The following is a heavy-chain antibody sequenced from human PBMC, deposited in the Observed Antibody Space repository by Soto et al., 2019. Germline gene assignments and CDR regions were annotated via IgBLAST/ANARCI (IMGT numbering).Heavy chain of an antibody. J-gene: IGHJ4*02. CDR1: GGTFSSYT. Sequence: ASVKVSCKASGGTFSSYTISWVRQAPGQGLEWMGRIIPILGIANYAQKFQGRVTITADKSTSTAYMELSSLRSEDTAVYYCARVKADYCSSTSCRLGFQYYFDYWGQGTLVTVSS. V-gene: IGHV1-69*02. CDR2: IIPILGIA. CDR3: ARVKADYCSSTSCRLGFQYYFDY. D-gene: IGHD2-2*01.